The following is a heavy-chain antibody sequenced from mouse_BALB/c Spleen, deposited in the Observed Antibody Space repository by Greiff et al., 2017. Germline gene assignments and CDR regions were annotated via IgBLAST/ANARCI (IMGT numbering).Heavy chain of an antibody. D-gene: IGHD2-13*01. CDR3: ARQGGDY. J-gene: IGHJ3*01. CDR1: GFTFSSYT. V-gene: IGHV5-12-2*01. CDR2: ISNGGGST. Sequence: EVKLVESGGGLVQPGGSLKLSCAASGFTFSSYTMSWVRQTPEKRLEWVAYISNGGGSTYYPDTVKGRFTISRDNAKNTLYLQMSSLKSEDTAMYYCARQGGDYWGQGTLVTVSA.